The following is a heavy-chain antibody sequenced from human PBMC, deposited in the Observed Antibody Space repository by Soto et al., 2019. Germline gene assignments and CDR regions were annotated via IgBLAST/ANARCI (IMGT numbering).Heavy chain of an antibody. V-gene: IGHV3-30-3*01. CDR3: ARGGVAAAGTRRYYFDY. J-gene: IGHJ4*02. CDR1: GFTFSSYA. CDR2: MSYDGSNT. D-gene: IGHD6-13*01. Sequence: QVQLVESGGGVVQPGRSLRLSCAASGFTFSSYAMHWVRQTPGKGLEWVAVMSYDGSNTYYADSVKGRFTISRDNSKNPLDLQMNSLRAEDSAVFYCARGGVAAAGTRRYYFDYWGQGTLVTVSS.